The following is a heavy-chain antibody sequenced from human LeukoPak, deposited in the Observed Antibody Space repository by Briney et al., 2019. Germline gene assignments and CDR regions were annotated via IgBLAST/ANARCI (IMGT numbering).Heavy chain of an antibody. D-gene: IGHD3-22*01. V-gene: IGHV3-74*01. CDR2: INSDGST. CDR1: GFTFSTYW. Sequence: PGGSLRLSCAASGFTFSTYWMHWVRQAPGKGLVWVSRINSDGSTNYADSVKGRLTISRDNAKNTVSLQMISLRPEDTGVYYCARAPSESGGYYPEYFRHWGQGTLVTVSS. J-gene: IGHJ1*01. CDR3: ARAPSESGGYYPEYFRH.